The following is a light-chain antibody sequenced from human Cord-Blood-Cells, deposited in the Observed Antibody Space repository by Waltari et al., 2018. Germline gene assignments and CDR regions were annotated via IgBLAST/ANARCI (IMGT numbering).Light chain of an antibody. CDR1: QSISSW. J-gene: IGKJ1*01. CDR3: QQYNSRT. V-gene: IGKV1-5*01. CDR2: DAP. Sequence: DIQMTQSPSTLSVSVGDRVTITCRASQSISSWLAWYQQKPGKAPKLLIYDAPSLESGVPSRFSGSGSGTEFTLTISSLQPDDFATYYCQQYNSRTFGQGTKVEIK.